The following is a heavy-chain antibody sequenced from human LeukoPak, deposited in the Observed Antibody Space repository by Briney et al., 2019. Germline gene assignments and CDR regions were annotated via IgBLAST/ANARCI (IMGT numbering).Heavy chain of an antibody. CDR2: ISDDGSDK. J-gene: IGHJ4*02. D-gene: IGHD1-26*01. CDR3: VRCAQWDLSANY. V-gene: IGHV3-30-3*01. Sequence: GGSLRLSCAASGFTFSSYAMHWVRQAPGKGLEWVAVISDDGSDKYYADSVKGRFTISRDTSQNTPYLQMNSLKAEDTAVYYCVRCAQWDLSANYWGQGTLLTVSS. CDR1: GFTFSSYA.